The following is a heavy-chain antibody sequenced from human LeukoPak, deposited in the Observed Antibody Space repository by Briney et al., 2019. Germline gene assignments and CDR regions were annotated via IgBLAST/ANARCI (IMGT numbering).Heavy chain of an antibody. CDR1: GFTFSSYA. Sequence: GGSLRLSCAASGFTFSSYAMHWVRQAPGKGLEWAAVISYDGSNKYYADSVKGRFTISRDNSKNTLYLQMNSLRAEDTAVYYCAKTGYSSSWSPDYWGQGTLVTAPS. J-gene: IGHJ4*02. CDR3: AKTGYSSSWSPDY. V-gene: IGHV3-30-3*02. CDR2: ISYDGSNK. D-gene: IGHD6-13*01.